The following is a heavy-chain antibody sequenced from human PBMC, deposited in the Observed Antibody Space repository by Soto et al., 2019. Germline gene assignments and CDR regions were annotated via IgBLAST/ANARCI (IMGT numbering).Heavy chain of an antibody. V-gene: IGHV3-30-3*01. Sequence: QVQLVESGGGVVQPGRSLRLSCAASGFTFSSYAMHWVRQAPGKELEWVAVISYDGSNKYYADSVKGRFTISRDNSKNTLYLQMNSLRAEDTAVYYCARDGRYCSGGSCYYFFDYWGQGTLVTVSS. J-gene: IGHJ4*02. CDR3: ARDGRYCSGGSCYYFFDY. D-gene: IGHD2-15*01. CDR1: GFTFSSYA. CDR2: ISYDGSNK.